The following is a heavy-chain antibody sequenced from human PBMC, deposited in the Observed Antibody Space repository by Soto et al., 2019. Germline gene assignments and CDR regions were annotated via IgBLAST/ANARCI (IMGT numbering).Heavy chain of an antibody. CDR1: GFTFTSSA. J-gene: IGHJ4*01. CDR3: AADSRLRLGPLSSIFYYLDY. CDR2: IVVGSGNT. Sequence: SVKVSCKASGFTFTSSAVQWVRQARGQRLEWIGWIVVGSGNTNYAQKFQERVTITRDMSTSTAYMELSSLRSEGTAVYYCAADSRLRLGPLSSIFYYLDYWG. D-gene: IGHD3-16*01. V-gene: IGHV1-58*01.